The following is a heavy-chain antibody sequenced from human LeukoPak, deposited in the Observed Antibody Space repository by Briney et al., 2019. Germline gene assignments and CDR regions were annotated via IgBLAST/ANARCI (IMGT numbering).Heavy chain of an antibody. Sequence: SETLSLTCAVYGGSFSGYYWSWIRQPPGKGLEWIGEINHSGSTNYNPSLKSRVTISVDTSKNQFSLKLSSVTAADTAVYYCARHRSWFGELLGMTYYYYMGVWGKGTTVTISS. D-gene: IGHD3-10*01. V-gene: IGHV4-34*01. CDR2: INHSGST. CDR1: GGSFSGYY. CDR3: ARHRSWFGELLGMTYYYYMGV. J-gene: IGHJ6*03.